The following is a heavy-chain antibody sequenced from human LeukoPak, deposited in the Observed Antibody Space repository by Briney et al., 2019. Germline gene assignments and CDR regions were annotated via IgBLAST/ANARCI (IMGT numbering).Heavy chain of an antibody. D-gene: IGHD5-12*01. V-gene: IGHV3-11*01. J-gene: IGHJ4*02. CDR1: GFTFSSYW. CDR3: ARDYPKVAFFDY. CDR2: ISSSGSTI. Sequence: GGSLRLSCAASGFTFSSYWMSWIRQAPGKGLEWVSYISSSGSTIYYADSVKGRFTISRDNAKNSLYLQMNSLRAEDTAVYYCARDYPKVAFFDYWGQGTLVTVSS.